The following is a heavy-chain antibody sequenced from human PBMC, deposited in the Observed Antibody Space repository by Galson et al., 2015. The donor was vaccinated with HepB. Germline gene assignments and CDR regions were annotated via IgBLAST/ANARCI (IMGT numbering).Heavy chain of an antibody. V-gene: IGHV1-69*02. Sequence: SVKVSCKASGGTFSSYTISWVRQAPGQGLEWMGRIIPILGIANYAQKFQGRVTITADKSTSTAYMELSSLRSEDTAVYYCASAGIAVAGTWWFDPWGQGTLVTVSS. CDR2: IIPILGIA. J-gene: IGHJ5*02. D-gene: IGHD6-19*01. CDR1: GGTFSSYT. CDR3: ASAGIAVAGTWWFDP.